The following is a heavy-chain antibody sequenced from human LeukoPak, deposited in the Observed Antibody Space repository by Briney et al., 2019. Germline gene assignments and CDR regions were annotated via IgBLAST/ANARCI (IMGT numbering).Heavy chain of an antibody. CDR2: ISWNSGSI. D-gene: IGHD6-13*01. Sequence: GGSLRLSCAASGFTFDDYAMHWVRQAPGKGLEWVSGISWNSGSIGYADSVKGRFTISRDNAKNSLYLQMNSLRAEDMALYYCAKDRERAAAGNCDYWGQGTLVTVSS. CDR3: AKDRERAAAGNCDY. V-gene: IGHV3-9*03. J-gene: IGHJ4*02. CDR1: GFTFDDYA.